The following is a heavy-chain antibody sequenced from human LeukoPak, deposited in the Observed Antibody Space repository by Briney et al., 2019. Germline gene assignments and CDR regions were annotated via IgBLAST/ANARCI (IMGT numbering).Heavy chain of an antibody. D-gene: IGHD1-26*01. CDR1: GGSISNTN. CDR3: ATREHQVQRPPGDY. CDR2: IDSSGSS. Sequence: SETLSLTCTVSGGSISNTNWGWIRQPPGKGLEWIGNIDSSGSSHYNPSLRSRATISVDTSKSHFSLKLTSVTAADTAVYYCATREHQVQRPPGDYWGQGTQVTVSS. V-gene: IGHV4-39*02. J-gene: IGHJ4*02.